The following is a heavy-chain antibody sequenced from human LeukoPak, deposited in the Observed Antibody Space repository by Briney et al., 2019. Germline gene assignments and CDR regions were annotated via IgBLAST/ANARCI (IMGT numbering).Heavy chain of an antibody. J-gene: IGHJ3*02. CDR2: IIPIFGTA. CDR1: GYTFTGYY. D-gene: IGHD3-22*01. V-gene: IGHV1-69*06. Sequence: SVKVSCKASGYTFTGYYMHWVRQAPGQGLEWMGGIIPIFGTANYAQKFQGRVTITADKSTSTAYMELSSLRSEDTAVYYCARTYYYDSSGLSDAFDIWGQGTMVTVSS. CDR3: ARTYYYDSSGLSDAFDI.